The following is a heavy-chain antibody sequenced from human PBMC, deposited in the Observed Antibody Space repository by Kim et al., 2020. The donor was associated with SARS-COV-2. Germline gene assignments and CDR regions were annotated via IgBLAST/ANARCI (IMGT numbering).Heavy chain of an antibody. V-gene: IGHV3-23*03. Sequence: SVKGLLTISRDNSKNTLYLQMNSLRAEDTAVYYCAKDLSPTAMVTSGFDPWGQGTLVTVSS. CDR3: AKDLSPTAMVTSGFDP. J-gene: IGHJ5*02. D-gene: IGHD5-18*01.